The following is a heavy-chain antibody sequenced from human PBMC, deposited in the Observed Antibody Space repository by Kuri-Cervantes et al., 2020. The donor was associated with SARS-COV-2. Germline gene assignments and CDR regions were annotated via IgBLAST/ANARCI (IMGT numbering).Heavy chain of an antibody. J-gene: IGHJ3*02. CDR2: INPSGGST. CDR1: GYTFTSYY. V-gene: IGHV1-46*01. D-gene: IGHD3-22*01. Sequence: ASVKETCKASGYTFTSYYMHWVLQAPGQGLEWMGIINPSGGSTSYAQKFQGRVTMTRDTTTNTVYMELRSLRSEDTAVYYCARDFRGSNYYDSSGPNDVFDIWGQGTMVTVSS. CDR3: ARDFRGSNYYDSSGPNDVFDI.